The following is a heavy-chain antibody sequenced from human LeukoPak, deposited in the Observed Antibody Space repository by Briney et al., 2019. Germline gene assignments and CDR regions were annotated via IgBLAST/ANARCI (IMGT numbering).Heavy chain of an antibody. Sequence: SETPSLTCAVYGGSFSGYYWSWIRQPPGKGLEWIGEINHSGSTNYNPSLKSRVTISVDTSKNQFSLKLSSVTAADTAVYYCARGRGVITNWKFFDYWGQGTLVTVSS. CDR2: INHSGST. CDR1: GGSFSGYY. D-gene: IGHD1-1*01. CDR3: ARGRGVITNWKFFDY. J-gene: IGHJ4*02. V-gene: IGHV4-34*01.